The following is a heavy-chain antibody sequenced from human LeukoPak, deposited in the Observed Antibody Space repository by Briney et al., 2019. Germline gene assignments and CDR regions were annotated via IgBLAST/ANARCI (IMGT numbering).Heavy chain of an antibody. CDR1: GFTFSSYG. D-gene: IGHD5-18*01. V-gene: IGHV3-30*03. CDR3: AREDTAMVTTLAY. J-gene: IGHJ4*02. CDR2: ISYDGSNK. Sequence: GGSLRLSCAASGFTFSSYGMSWVRQAPGKGLEWVAVISYDGSNKYYADSVKGRFTISRDNFKNTLYLQMNSLRAEDTAVYYCAREDTAMVTTLAYWGQGTLVTVSS.